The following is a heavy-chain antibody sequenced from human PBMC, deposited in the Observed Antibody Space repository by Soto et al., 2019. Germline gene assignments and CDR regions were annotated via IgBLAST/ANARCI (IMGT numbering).Heavy chain of an antibody. V-gene: IGHV1-18*01. J-gene: IGHJ4*02. CDR1: GYTFTSYG. CDR2: ISAYNGNT. CDR3: ARDSPYGSGSYLGDY. Sequence: QIQLVQSGAEVKKPGASVKVSYKASGYTFTSYGISWVRQAPGQGLEWMGWISAYNGNTNYAQKLQGRVTMTTDTSTSTAYMELRSLRSDDTAVYYCARDSPYGSGSYLGDYWGQGTLVTVSS. D-gene: IGHD3-10*01.